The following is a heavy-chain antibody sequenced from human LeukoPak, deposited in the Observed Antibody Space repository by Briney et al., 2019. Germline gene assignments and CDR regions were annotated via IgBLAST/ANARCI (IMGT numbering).Heavy chain of an antibody. V-gene: IGHV6-1*01. Sequence: PSQTLSLTCAISGDSVSSNSAGWNWIRQSPSRGLEWLGRTYYRSKWYNDYAVSVKSRITINPDTPKNQFSLQLNSVTPEDTAVYYCAKADYYYYMDVWGKGTTVTVSS. CDR2: TYYRSKWYN. J-gene: IGHJ6*03. CDR1: GDSVSSNSAG. CDR3: AKADYYYYMDV.